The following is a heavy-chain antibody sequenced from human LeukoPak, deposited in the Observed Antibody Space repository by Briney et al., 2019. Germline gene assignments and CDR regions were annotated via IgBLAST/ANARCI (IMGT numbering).Heavy chain of an antibody. CDR1: GGSIRTMLHY. V-gene: IGHV4-39*01. CDR3: ARRGEARGYYPEEFDY. Sequence: PSETLSLTCSVSGGSIRTMLHYWAWIRPSPGKGLEWIGSVYYSGCAYYNPSLKSRVTISVDTSKNQFSLRLHSVTAADTAVYFCARRGEARGYYPEEFDYWGQGTLVTVS. D-gene: IGHD3-22*01. CDR2: VYYSGCA. J-gene: IGHJ4*02.